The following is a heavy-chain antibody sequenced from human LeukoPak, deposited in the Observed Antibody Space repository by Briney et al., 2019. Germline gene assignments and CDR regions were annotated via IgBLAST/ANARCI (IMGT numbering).Heavy chain of an antibody. V-gene: IGHV3-15*01. CDR3: TTHCSGGSCYPISF. CDR2: IKSKTDGGTT. J-gene: IGHJ4*02. D-gene: IGHD2-15*01. Sequence: GGSLRLSCAASGFTFSNAWMSWVRQAPGKGLEWVGRIKSKTDGGTTDYAAPVKGRFTISRDDSKNTLYLQMNSLKTEDTAVYYCTTHCSGGSCYPISFWGQGTLVTVSS. CDR1: GFTFSNAW.